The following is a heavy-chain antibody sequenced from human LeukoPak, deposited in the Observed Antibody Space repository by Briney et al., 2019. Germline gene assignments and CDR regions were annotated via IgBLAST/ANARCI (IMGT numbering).Heavy chain of an antibody. CDR3: ARRGYYDSSGYFHWYFDL. Sequence: PSETLSLTCAVSGGSISSSNWWSWVRQPPGKGLERIGEIYHSGSTNYNPSLKSRVTISVDKSKNQFSLNLSSVTAADTAVYYCARRGYYDSSGYFHWYFDLWGRGTLVTVSS. CDR1: GGSISSSNW. J-gene: IGHJ2*01. D-gene: IGHD3-22*01. CDR2: IYHSGST. V-gene: IGHV4-4*02.